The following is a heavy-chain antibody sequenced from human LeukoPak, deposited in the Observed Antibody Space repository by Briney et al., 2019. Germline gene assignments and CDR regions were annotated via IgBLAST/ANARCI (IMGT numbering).Heavy chain of an antibody. CDR3: ARGVPSSWYGEVYFDY. V-gene: IGHV4-59*01. CDR2: IYYSGST. Sequence: PSETLSLTCAVYGGSFSGYYWSWIRQPPGKGLEWIGYIYYSGSTNYNPSLKSRVTISVDTSKNQFSLKLSSVTAADTAVYYCARGVPSSWYGEVYFDYWGQGTLVTVSS. D-gene: IGHD6-13*01. CDR1: GGSFSGYY. J-gene: IGHJ4*02.